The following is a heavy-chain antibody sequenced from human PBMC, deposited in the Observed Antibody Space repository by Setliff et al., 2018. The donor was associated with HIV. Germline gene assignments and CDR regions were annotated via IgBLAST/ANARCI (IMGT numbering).Heavy chain of an antibody. V-gene: IGHV4-38-2*01. J-gene: IGHJ4*02. CDR2: IYHSGST. Sequence: SETLSLTCAVSGYSFSSGYYWGWIRQPPGKGLEWIGSIYHSGSTYYNPSLKSRVTISVDTSKNQFSLKLISVTAADTAAYYWARLDFDSIINEVSYFDYRGPGTPVTASS. CDR3: ARLDFDSIINEVSYFDY. CDR1: GYSFSSGYY. D-gene: IGHD3-22*01.